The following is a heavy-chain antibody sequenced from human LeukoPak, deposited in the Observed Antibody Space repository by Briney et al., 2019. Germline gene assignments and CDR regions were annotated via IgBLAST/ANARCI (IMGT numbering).Heavy chain of an antibody. CDR3: VRDLGYYDSSGYPTHFDY. CDR2: INPGSGST. Sequence: ASVTVSCKASGYTFTSYFIHWVRPAPGQGLEWMGIINPGSGSTSYTQKFRDRVTMTRDKSTSTVNMELSSLRSEDTAVYYCVRDLGYYDSSGYPTHFDYWGQGTLVTVSS. D-gene: IGHD3-22*01. J-gene: IGHJ4*02. V-gene: IGHV1-46*01. CDR1: GYTFTSYF.